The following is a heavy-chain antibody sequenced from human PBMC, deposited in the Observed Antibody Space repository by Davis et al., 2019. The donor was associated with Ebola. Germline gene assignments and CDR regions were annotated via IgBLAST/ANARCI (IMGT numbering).Heavy chain of an antibody. CDR1: GYPFSLYT. CDR2: IIPHSGQT. V-gene: IGHV1-2*02. Sequence: ASVKVSCKASGYPFSLYTIHWLRQAPGQGLEWLGWIIPHSGQTNYVQELQGRVTMTRDTSTSTAYMELSSLRSDDTALYYCARDPAELGTGYLEYYFDYWGQGTPVAVSS. D-gene: IGHD3-9*01. CDR3: ARDPAELGTGYLEYYFDY. J-gene: IGHJ4*02.